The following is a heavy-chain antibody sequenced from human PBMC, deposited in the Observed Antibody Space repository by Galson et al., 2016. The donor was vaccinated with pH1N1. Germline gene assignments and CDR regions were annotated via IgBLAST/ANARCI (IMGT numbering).Heavy chain of an antibody. J-gene: IGHJ4*02. CDR1: GYSFANFG. CDR3: ATGHYSATSGYAADY. D-gene: IGHD3-22*01. V-gene: IGHV1-18*01. CDR2: ISPYNGNT. Sequence: SVKVSCKASGYSFANFGINWVRQAPGQGLDWMGWISPYNGNTDYAQRFQGRLTMTTDRSTSTAYMHLKGLTSDDTAVYYCATGHYSATSGYAADYWGQGTLVTVSS.